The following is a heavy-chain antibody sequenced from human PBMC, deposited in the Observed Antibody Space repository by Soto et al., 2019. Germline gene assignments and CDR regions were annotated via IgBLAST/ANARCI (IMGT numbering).Heavy chain of an antibody. J-gene: IGHJ6*03. D-gene: IGHD2-15*01. V-gene: IGHV4-34*01. Sequence: SETLSLTCAVYGGSFSGYYWSWIRQPPGKGLEWIGEINHSGSTNYNPSLKSRVTISVDTSKNQFSLKLSSVTAADTAVYYCAREKNIHYYYYYYMDVWGKGTTVTVSS. CDR3: AREKNIHYYYYYYMDV. CDR1: GGSFSGYY. CDR2: INHSGST.